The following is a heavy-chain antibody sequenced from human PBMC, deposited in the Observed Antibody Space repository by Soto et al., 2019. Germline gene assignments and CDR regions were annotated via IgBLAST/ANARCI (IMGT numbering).Heavy chain of an antibody. CDR2: ISWDGGST. Sequence: LRLSCAASGFTFDDYTMHWVRQAPGKGLEWVSLISWDGGSTYYADSVKGRFTISRDNSKNSLYLQMNSLRTEDTALYYCAKDISGTSQWDYGMDVWGQGTTVTVSS. D-gene: IGHD2-2*01. J-gene: IGHJ6*02. CDR3: AKDISGTSQWDYGMDV. V-gene: IGHV3-43*01. CDR1: GFTFDDYT.